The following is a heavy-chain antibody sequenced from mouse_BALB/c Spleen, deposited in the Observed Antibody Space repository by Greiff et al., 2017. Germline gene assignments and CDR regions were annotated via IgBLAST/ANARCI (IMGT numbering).Heavy chain of an antibody. J-gene: IGHJ1*01. D-gene: IGHD2-14*01. CDR3: ARGDRYEGDWYFDV. CDR2: ILPGSGST. Sequence: QVQLQQSGAELMKPGASVKISCKATGYTFSSYWIEWVKQRPGHGLEWIGEILPGSGSTNYNEKFKGKATFTADTSSNTAYMQLSSLTSEDSAVYYCARGDRYEGDWYFDVWGAGTTVTVSS. V-gene: IGHV1-9*01. CDR1: GYTFSSYW.